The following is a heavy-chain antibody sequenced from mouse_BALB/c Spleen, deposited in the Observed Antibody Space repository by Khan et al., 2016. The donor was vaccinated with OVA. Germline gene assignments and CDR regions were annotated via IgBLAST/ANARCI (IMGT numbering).Heavy chain of an antibody. CDR1: GFSLTNYG. Sequence: QVQLQQPGPGLVAPSQSLSITCTISGFSLTNYGVHWVRQPPGKGLEWLVVIWHDGSTTYNSALKSRLTISKDNSKSQVFLKMNSLQTDDTAMYFCARQPYYHYNIMDYWGQGTSVTVSS. D-gene: IGHD2-10*01. J-gene: IGHJ4*01. CDR2: IWHDGST. CDR3: ARQPYYHYNIMDY. V-gene: IGHV2-6-1*01.